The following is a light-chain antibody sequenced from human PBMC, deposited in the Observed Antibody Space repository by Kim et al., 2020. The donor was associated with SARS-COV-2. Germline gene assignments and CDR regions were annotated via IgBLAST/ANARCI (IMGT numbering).Light chain of an antibody. J-gene: IGKJ4*01. CDR2: GAS. V-gene: IGKV3-15*01. CDR1: QSVSSN. CDR3: QQYDNWPIT. Sequence: EIVMTQSPATLSVSPGERATLSCRASQSVSSNLAWYQQEPGQTPTLLIFGASTMATGIPVRFSGSGSGTEFTLTISSLQSEDFVVYYCQQYDNWPITLGGGNALDIK.